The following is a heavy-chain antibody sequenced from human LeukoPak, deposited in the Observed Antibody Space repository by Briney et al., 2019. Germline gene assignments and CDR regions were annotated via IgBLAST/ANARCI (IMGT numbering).Heavy chain of an antibody. CDR1: GDSFSGYY. D-gene: IGHD6-25*01. V-gene: IGHV4-34*01. J-gene: IGHJ3*02. Sequence: SETLSLTCAVYGDSFSGYYRSWIRQPPGKGLEWIAEINHRGTTHYNPSLMSRVNISADTSRNQFSLNLDSVTAADTAVYYCATSQGIAAADGAFDIWGQGTMVTVSS. CDR3: ATSQGIAAADGAFDI. CDR2: INHRGTT.